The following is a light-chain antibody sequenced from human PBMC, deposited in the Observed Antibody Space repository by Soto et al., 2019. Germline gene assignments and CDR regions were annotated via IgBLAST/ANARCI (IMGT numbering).Light chain of an antibody. CDR3: QQLKSYVT. V-gene: IGKV3-15*01. CDR1: QSVTNK. Sequence: EMLMTQSPATLSVSPWERVSLSCWASQSVTNKLAWYQQRPGQPPRLLLYDASTRAAGVPATFSGSGSGTDFPLTISSLQPEDFATYYCQQLKSYVTFGQGTRLEIK. J-gene: IGKJ5*01. CDR2: DAS.